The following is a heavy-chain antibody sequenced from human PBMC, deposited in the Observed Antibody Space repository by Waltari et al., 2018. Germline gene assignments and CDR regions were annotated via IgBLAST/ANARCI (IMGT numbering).Heavy chain of an antibody. CDR3: ARCGDYEYYGMDV. J-gene: IGHJ6*02. Sequence: QVQLVQSGAEVKKPGASVKVSCKASGYTFTSYAMHWVRQAPGQRLEWMGWINAGNGNTKYSQKLQGRVTMTRDTSISTAYMELSRLRSDDTAVYYCARCGDYEYYGMDVWGQGTTVTVSS. CDR2: INAGNGNT. CDR1: GYTFTSYA. V-gene: IGHV1-3*01. D-gene: IGHD4-17*01.